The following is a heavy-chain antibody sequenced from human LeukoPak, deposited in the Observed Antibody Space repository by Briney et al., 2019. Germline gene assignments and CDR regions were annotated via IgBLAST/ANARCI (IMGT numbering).Heavy chain of an antibody. CDR2: ISYDGSNK. D-gene: IGHD2-2*01. CDR3: ARVDCSSTSCYSRDWFDP. J-gene: IGHJ5*02. Sequence: GGSLRLSCAASGFTFSSYARHWVRQAPGKGLEWVAVISYDGSNKYYADSVKGRFTISRDNSKNTLYLQMNSLRAEGTAVYYCARVDCSSTSCYSRDWFDPWGQGTLVTVSS. V-gene: IGHV3-30-3*01. CDR1: GFTFSSYA.